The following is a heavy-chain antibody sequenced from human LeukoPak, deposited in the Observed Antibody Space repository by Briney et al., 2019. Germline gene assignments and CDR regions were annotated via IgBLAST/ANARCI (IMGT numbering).Heavy chain of an antibody. CDR2: IYSSGST. D-gene: IGHD6-25*01. V-gene: IGHV4-59*12. CDR3: ARRALAARLRAFDI. J-gene: IGHJ3*02. Sequence: SETLSLTCSVSGGSISHYYWSWIRQPPGKGLEWIGYIYSSGSTYYNPSPKSRVTISVDTSKNQFSLKLSSVTAADTAVYYCARRALAARLRAFDIWGQGTMVTVSS. CDR1: GGSISHYY.